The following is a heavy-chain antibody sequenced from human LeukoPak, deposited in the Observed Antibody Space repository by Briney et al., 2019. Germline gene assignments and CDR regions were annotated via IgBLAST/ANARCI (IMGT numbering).Heavy chain of an antibody. Sequence: GGSLRLSCAASGFTFSSYAMSWVRQAPGKGLEWVSAISGSGDSTYSTDSVKGRFTISRDNSKNTLYLQMNSLRAEDTAVYYCAKMGTYYYDSSGSNYWGQGTLVTVSS. J-gene: IGHJ4*02. CDR3: AKMGTYYYDSSGSNY. D-gene: IGHD3-22*01. CDR1: GFTFSSYA. CDR2: ISGSGDST. V-gene: IGHV3-23*01.